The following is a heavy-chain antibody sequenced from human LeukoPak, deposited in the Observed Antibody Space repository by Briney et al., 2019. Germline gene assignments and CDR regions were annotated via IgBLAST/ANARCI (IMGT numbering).Heavy chain of an antibody. CDR1: GGSVSSSSYH. J-gene: IGHJ6*02. V-gene: IGHV4-39*01. CDR2: IYYSGST. D-gene: IGHD2-15*01. Sequence: SETLSLTCTVSGGSVSSSSYHWGWIRQPPGKGLEWIGSIYYSGSTYYNPSLKSRVTISVDTSKNQFSLKLSSVTAADTAVYYCASLGYCSGGSCYYYYYGMDVWGQGTTVTVSS. CDR3: ASLGYCSGGSCYYYYYGMDV.